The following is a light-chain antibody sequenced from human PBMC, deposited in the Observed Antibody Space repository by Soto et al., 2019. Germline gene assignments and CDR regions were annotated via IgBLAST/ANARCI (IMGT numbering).Light chain of an antibody. CDR1: QGISNH. CDR2: STS. J-gene: IGKJ4*01. CDR3: RHHNSYPLT. V-gene: IGKV1-17*03. Sequence: DIQMSQSPSAMSASVGDRVTITCRTSQGISNHLVWVQQKPGTVPKRLINSTSSLASGVPSRFSGSGSGTEFTLTISSLQPVDFSTDYCRHHNSYPLTCGGDTKV.